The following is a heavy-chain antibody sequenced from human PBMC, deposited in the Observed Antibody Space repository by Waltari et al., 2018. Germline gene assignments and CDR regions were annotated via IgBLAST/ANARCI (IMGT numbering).Heavy chain of an antibody. Sequence: QVELVQSGPELKKPGASVKVSCRASGYSFTSYAIHWVRKAPGRGFELMGWINTNSGNPTYVQGFTGRFVFSLDTSVSTAFLQINSLEAEDTAVYYCAREVVPAATIVVNWFDPWGQGTLVTVSS. CDR3: AREVVPAATIVVNWFDP. CDR1: GYSFTSYA. CDR2: INTNSGNP. V-gene: IGHV7-4-1*02. J-gene: IGHJ5*02. D-gene: IGHD2-2*01.